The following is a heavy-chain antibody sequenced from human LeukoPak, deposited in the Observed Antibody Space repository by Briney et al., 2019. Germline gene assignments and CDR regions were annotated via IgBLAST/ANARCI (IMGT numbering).Heavy chain of an antibody. Sequence: GGSLRLSCAASGFSFSTYALHWVRKAPGKGLEWVAVISYDGNKIYYADSVKGRFTISRDSSKNTLDLQMDSLRAEDTAVYYCARDYASSGWYHKSYFQHWGQGTLVTVSS. D-gene: IGHD6-19*01. CDR3: ARDYASSGWYHKSYFQH. J-gene: IGHJ1*01. CDR2: ISYDGNKI. V-gene: IGHV3-30-3*01. CDR1: GFSFSTYA.